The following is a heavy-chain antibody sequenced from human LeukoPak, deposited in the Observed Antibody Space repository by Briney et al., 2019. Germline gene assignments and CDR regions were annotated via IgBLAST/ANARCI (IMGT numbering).Heavy chain of an antibody. D-gene: IGHD6-13*01. CDR3: ARGEIIAATGYFDY. Sequence: PGGSLRLSCAASGFTFSSYEMNWVRQAPGKGLEWVSYISSSGSTIYYADSVKGRFTISRDNAKNSLYLQMNSLRAEDTAVYYCARGEIIAATGYFDYWGQGTLVTVSS. CDR1: GFTFSSYE. V-gene: IGHV3-48*03. CDR2: ISSSGSTI. J-gene: IGHJ4*02.